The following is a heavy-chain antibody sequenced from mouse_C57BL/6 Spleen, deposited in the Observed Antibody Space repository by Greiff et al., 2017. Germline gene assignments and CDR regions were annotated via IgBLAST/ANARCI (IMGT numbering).Heavy chain of an antibody. CDR1: GYTFTSYW. D-gene: IGHD2-4*01. CDR3: ASWGYDCDEGSWFAY. V-gene: IGHV1-52*01. CDR2: IDPSDSET. Sequence: QVQLQQPGAELVRPGSSVKLSCKASGYTFTSYWMHWVKQRPIQGLAWIGNIDPSDSETHYNQKFTDKATLTVDKTSSTAYMQLSSLTSEDSAVYYCASWGYDCDEGSWFAYWGQGTLVTVSA. J-gene: IGHJ3*01.